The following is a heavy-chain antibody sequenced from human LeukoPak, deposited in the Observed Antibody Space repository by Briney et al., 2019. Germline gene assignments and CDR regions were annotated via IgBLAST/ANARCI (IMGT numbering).Heavy chain of an antibody. J-gene: IGHJ4*02. D-gene: IGHD1-26*01. CDR2: IYTTGTT. CDR3: ARDVRASNFDS. V-gene: IGHV4-4*07. CDR1: GDSITSYY. Sequence: SETLSLTCTVSGDSITSYYWSWIRQSAEKGLEWIGRIYTTGTTNYNPSLKGRVTASVDTSKNQFFLKLRSVTAADTAVYYCARDVRASNFDSWGQGVQVTVSS.